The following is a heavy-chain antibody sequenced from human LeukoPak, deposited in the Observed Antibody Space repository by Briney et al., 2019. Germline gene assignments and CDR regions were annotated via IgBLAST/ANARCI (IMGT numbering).Heavy chain of an antibody. V-gene: IGHV3-30*02. CDR3: ARVMSGNTHRFYYMDV. J-gene: IGHJ6*03. D-gene: IGHD4-23*01. Sequence: GGSLRLSCAASGFIFNTYVMHWVRQAPGKGLEWLAFIRCDGSNKNYADSVKGRFTISRDNTKNTLYLQMNSLRAEDTAVYNCARVMSGNTHRFYYMDVWGKGTTVTVSS. CDR1: GFIFNTYV. CDR2: IRCDGSNK.